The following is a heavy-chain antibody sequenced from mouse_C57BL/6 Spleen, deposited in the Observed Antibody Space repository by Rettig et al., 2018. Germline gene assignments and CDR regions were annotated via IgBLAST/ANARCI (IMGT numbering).Heavy chain of an antibody. CDR2: IRNKANNHAT. Sequence: EVKLEESGGGLVQPGGSMKLSCAASGFTFSDAWMDWVRQSPEKGLEWVAEIRNKANNHATYYAESVKGRFTISRDDSKSSVYLQMNSLRAEDTGIYYCTSPYYYGSSYVGLYWYFDVWGTGTTVTVSS. D-gene: IGHD1-1*01. V-gene: IGHV6-6*01. J-gene: IGHJ1*03. CDR3: TSPYYYGSSYVGLYWYFDV. CDR1: GFTFSDAW.